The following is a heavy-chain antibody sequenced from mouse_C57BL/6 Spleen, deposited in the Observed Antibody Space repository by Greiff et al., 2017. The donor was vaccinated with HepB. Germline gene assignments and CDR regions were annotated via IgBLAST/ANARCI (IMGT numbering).Heavy chain of an antibody. Sequence: EVNLVESGGGLVQPKGSLKLSCAASGFTFNTYAMHWVRQAPGKGLEWVARIRRKSSNYATYYADSVKDRFTISRDDSQSMRYLQMNNLKTEDTAMYYCVRDDWFAYWGQGTLVTVSA. CDR1: GFTFNTYA. CDR3: VRDDWFAY. CDR2: IRRKSSNYAT. J-gene: IGHJ3*01. V-gene: IGHV10-3*01.